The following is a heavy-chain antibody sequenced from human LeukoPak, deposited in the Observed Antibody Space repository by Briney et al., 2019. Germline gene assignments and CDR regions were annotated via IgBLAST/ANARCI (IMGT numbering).Heavy chain of an antibody. D-gene: IGHD1-26*01. CDR3: ARGWELRGAFDI. CDR2: INPNSGGT. V-gene: IGHV1-2*04. Sequence: ASVKVSCKASGYTFTSYDINWVRQATGQGLEWMGWINPNSGGTNYAQKFQGWVTMTRDTSISTAYMELSRLRSDDTAVYYCARGWELRGAFDIWGQGTMVTVSS. CDR1: GYTFTSYD. J-gene: IGHJ3*02.